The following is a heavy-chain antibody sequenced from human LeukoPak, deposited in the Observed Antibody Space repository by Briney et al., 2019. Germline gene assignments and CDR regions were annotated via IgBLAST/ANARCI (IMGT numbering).Heavy chain of an antibody. V-gene: IGHV3-30-3*01. CDR1: GFTFNYFA. J-gene: IGHJ4*02. CDR3: ASGLFKYTSGSDLFDY. Sequence: PGRSLRLSCAASGFTFNYFAMHWVRQAPGKGLEWVAVISFDGSNEYYTDSVKGRFTISRDDSKNTVFLQMSSLRVEDTAVYFCASGLFKYTSGSDLFDYWGQGTLVTVSS. CDR2: ISFDGSNE. D-gene: IGHD5-18*01.